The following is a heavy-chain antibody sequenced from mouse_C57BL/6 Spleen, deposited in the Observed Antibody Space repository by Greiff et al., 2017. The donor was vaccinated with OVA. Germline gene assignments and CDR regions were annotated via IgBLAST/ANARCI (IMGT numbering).Heavy chain of an antibody. CDR3: ARWGGGY. Sequence: QVQLKQPGAELVKPGASVKLSCKASGYTFTSYWMQWVKQRPGQGLEWIGEIDPSDSYTNYNQKFKGKATLTVDTSSSTAYMQLSSLTSEDSAVYYCARWGGGYWGQGTTLTVSS. CDR1: GYTFTSYW. J-gene: IGHJ2*01. CDR2: IDPSDSYT. V-gene: IGHV1-50*01.